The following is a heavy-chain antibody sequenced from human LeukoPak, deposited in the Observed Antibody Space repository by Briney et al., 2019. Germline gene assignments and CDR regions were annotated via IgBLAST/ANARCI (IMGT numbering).Heavy chain of an antibody. V-gene: IGHV1-8*03. J-gene: IGHJ3*02. CDR1: GYTFTSYD. CDR3: AVGVVTAIPDTLDI. D-gene: IGHD2-21*02. Sequence: ASVKVSCKASGYTFTSYDINWVRQATGQGLEWMGWMNPNSGNTGYAQKFQGRVTITRNTSIRTAYMELSSLRSEDTAVYYCAVGVVTAIPDTLDIWGQGTMVTVSS. CDR2: MNPNSGNT.